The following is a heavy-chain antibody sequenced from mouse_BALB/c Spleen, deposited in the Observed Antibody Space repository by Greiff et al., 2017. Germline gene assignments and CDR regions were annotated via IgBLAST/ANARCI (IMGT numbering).Heavy chain of an antibody. D-gene: IGHD1-1*01. CDR3: ARDSYLRY. J-gene: IGHJ4*01. CDR1: GFTFSDYY. Sequence: EVQRVESGGGLVKPGGSLKLSCAASGFTFSDYYMYWVRQTPEKRLEWVATISDGGSYTYYPDSVKGRFTISRDNAKNNLYLQMSSLKSEDTAMYYCARDSYLRYWGQGTSVTVSS. V-gene: IGHV5-4*02. CDR2: ISDGGSYT.